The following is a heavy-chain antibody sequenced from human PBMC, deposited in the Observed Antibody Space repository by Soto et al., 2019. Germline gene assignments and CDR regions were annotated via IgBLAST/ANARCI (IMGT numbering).Heavy chain of an antibody. V-gene: IGHV1-18*04. Sequence: GASVKVSCKASAYTFTSYVISWVRQAPGQGLEWMGWISAYNGNTNYAQKLQGRVTMTTDTSTSTAYMELRSLRSDDTAVYHCARVISYVWFDPWGQGTLVTVSS. CDR3: ARVISYVWFDP. J-gene: IGHJ5*02. CDR1: AYTFTSYV. CDR2: ISAYNGNT. D-gene: IGHD3-16*01.